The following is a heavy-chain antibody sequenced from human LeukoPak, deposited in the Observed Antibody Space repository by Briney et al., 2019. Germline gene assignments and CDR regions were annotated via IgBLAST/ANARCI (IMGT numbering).Heavy chain of an antibody. Sequence: SGPTLVNPTQTLTLTCTFSGFALSTSGVGVGWIRQPPGKALAWLALIYWDDDKRYSPSLKSRLTITKDTSKNQVVLTMTNMDPVDTATYYCAHTYDSSAPDAFDIWGQGTMVTVSS. D-gene: IGHD3-22*01. J-gene: IGHJ3*02. V-gene: IGHV2-5*02. CDR1: GFALSTSGVG. CDR2: IYWDDDK. CDR3: AHTYDSSAPDAFDI.